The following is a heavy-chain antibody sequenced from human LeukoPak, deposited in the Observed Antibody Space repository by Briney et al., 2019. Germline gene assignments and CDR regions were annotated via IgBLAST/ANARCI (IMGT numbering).Heavy chain of an antibody. CDR1: GFTVSSNY. J-gene: IGHJ3*02. V-gene: IGHV3-66*01. Sequence: GGSLRLPCAASGFTVSSNYMSWVRQAPGKGLEWVSVIYSGGSTYYADSVKGRFTISRDNSKNTLYLQMNSLRAEDTAVYYCARDIPDATIFLNLGAFDIWGQGTMVTVSS. CDR3: ARDIPDATIFLNLGAFDI. CDR2: IYSGGST. D-gene: IGHD3-9*01.